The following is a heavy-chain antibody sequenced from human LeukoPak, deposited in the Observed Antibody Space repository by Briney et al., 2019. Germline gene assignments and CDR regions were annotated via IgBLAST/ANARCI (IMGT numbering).Heavy chain of an antibody. V-gene: IGHV4-59*01. CDR3: ARDRQHRDGFDV. Sequence: SETLSLTCTVSGASISVYYWSWVRQAPGEGLEWIGYIHYSGSTNYNPSLKSRVTMSVDTSKNQLSLNLSSVTAADTAVYYCARDRQHRDGFDVWGQGTMVTVSS. J-gene: IGHJ3*01. CDR1: GASISVYY. CDR2: IHYSGST.